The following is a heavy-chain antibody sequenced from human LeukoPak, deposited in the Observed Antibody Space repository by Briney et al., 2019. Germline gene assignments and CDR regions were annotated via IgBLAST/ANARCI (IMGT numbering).Heavy chain of an antibody. V-gene: IGHV4-30-2*01. D-gene: IGHD6-6*01. CDR1: GGSISSGGYS. J-gene: IGHJ4*02. CDR3: ARLYYSSSY. CDR2: IYHSGST. Sequence: SETLSLTCAVSGGSISSGGYSWSWIRQPPGKGLEWIGYIYHSGSTYYNPSLKSRVTISVDRSKNQFSLKLSSVTAADTAVYYCARLYYSSSYWGQGTLVTVSS.